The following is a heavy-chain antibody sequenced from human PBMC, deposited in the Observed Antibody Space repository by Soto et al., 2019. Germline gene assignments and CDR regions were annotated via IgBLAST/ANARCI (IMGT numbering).Heavy chain of an antibody. J-gene: IGHJ4*02. CDR3: AKGFCSGGRCLRPFDY. Sequence: GGSLRLSCAASGFNFDDYAMHWVRQAPGKGLEWVSDISWNSDSIGYADSVKGRFTISRDNAKNSLYLQMNSLRAEDTALYYCAKGFCSGGRCLRPFDYWGQGTLVTVSS. CDR2: ISWNSDSI. D-gene: IGHD2-15*01. CDR1: GFNFDDYA. V-gene: IGHV3-9*01.